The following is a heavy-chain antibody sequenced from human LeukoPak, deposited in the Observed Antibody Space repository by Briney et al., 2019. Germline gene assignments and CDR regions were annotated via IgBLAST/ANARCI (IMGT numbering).Heavy chain of an antibody. Sequence: PSQTLSLTCTVSGGSISSYYWSWIRQPPGKGLEWIGYIYYSGSTNYNPSLKSRVTISVDTSKNQFSLKLSSVTAADTAVYYCARRDVFGDAFDIWGQGTMVTVSS. CDR1: GGSISSYY. V-gene: IGHV4-59*08. D-gene: IGHD3-10*01. J-gene: IGHJ3*02. CDR2: IYYSGST. CDR3: ARRDVFGDAFDI.